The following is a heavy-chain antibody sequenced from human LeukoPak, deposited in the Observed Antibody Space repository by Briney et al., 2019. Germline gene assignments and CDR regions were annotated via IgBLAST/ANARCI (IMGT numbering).Heavy chain of an antibody. D-gene: IGHD3-22*01. V-gene: IGHV4-61*02. J-gene: IGHJ3*02. Sequence: MSSETLSLTCTVSGGSISSGSYYWSWIRQPAGKGLEWIGRMYTSGSTNYNPSLKSRVTISVDTSKNQFSLKLSSVTAADTAVYYCARANYYDSSAYAFDIWGQGTMVTVSS. CDR3: ARANYYDSSAYAFDI. CDR2: MYTSGST. CDR1: GGSISSGSYY.